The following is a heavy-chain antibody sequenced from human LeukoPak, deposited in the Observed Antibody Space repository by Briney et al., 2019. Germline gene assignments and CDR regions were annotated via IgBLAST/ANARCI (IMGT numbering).Heavy chain of an antibody. V-gene: IGHV4-59*01. CDR3: ERGFDDYGDHALDY. CDR1: AGSISSYY. J-gene: IGHJ4*02. D-gene: IGHD4-17*01. Sequence: SSETLSLTCTVSAGSISSYYWSWIRQPPGKGLEWIGYIYYSGSTNYNPSLKSRVTISVDTSKNQSSLKLSSVTAADTAVYYCERGFDDYGDHALDYWGQGTLVTVSS. CDR2: IYYSGST.